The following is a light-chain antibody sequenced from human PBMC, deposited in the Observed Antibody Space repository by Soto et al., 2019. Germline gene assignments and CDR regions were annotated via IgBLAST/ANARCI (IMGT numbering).Light chain of an antibody. CDR3: SSYTSTSTLNRV. CDR1: NRNVGGYNY. CDR2: EVS. J-gene: IGLJ3*02. Sequence: QSALTQPASMSGSPGQSITISCTGTNRNVGGYNYVSWYQHHPGKAPKLMIYEVSHRPSGVSNRFSGSKAGNTASLTISGLQAEDEADYYCSSYTSTSTLNRVFGGGTKLTVL. V-gene: IGLV2-14*01.